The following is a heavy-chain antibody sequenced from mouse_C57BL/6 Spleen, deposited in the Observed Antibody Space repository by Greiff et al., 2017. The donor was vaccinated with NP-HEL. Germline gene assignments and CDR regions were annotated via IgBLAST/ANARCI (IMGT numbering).Heavy chain of an antibody. CDR1: GYTFTSYW. D-gene: IGHD2-2*01. CDR3: ARGLRLYYFDY. J-gene: IGHJ2*01. Sequence: QVQLQQPGAELVKPGASVKLSCKASGYTFTSYWMQWVKQRPGQGLEWIGEIDPSDSYTNYNQKFKGKATLTVDPSSSTAYMQRSSLTSEDSAVYYCARGLRLYYFDYWGQGTTLTVSS. CDR2: IDPSDSYT. V-gene: IGHV1-50*01.